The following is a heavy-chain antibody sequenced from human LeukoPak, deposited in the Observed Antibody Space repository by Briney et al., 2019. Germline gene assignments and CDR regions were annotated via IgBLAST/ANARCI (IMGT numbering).Heavy chain of an antibody. Sequence: NPGGSLRLSCAASGFTFSNAWMSWVRQAPGKGLEWVGRIKSKIDGGTTDYATPVKGRFTISRDDSKNTLYLQMNSLKIEDTAVYYCTTTLGSVLPGATNWFDPWGQGTLVTVSS. V-gene: IGHV3-15*01. D-gene: IGHD2-2*01. CDR3: TTTLGSVLPGATNWFDP. CDR1: GFTFSNAW. J-gene: IGHJ5*02. CDR2: IKSKIDGGTT.